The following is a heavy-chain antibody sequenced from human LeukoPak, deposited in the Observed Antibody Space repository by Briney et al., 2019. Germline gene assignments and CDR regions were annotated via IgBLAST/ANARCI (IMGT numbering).Heavy chain of an antibody. D-gene: IGHD3-3*01. Sequence: ASVKVSCKASGGTFSSYTISWVRQAPGQGLEWMGRIIPILGIANYAQKFQGRVTITADKSTSTAYMELSSLRSEDTAVYHCARDPNFWSGRNDYWGQGTLVTVSS. CDR1: GGTFSSYT. J-gene: IGHJ4*02. CDR3: ARDPNFWSGRNDY. V-gene: IGHV1-69*04. CDR2: IIPILGIA.